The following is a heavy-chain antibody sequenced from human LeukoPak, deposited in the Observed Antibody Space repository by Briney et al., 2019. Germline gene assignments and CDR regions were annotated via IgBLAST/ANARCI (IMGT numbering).Heavy chain of an antibody. CDR1: GFTFSSYA. Sequence: GGSLRLSCAASGFTFSSYAMSWVRQVPGKGLEWVSVISGSGGSTYYADSVKGRFTISRDNSKNTLYVQMNSLRVEDTAVYYCAKDGGSGYYYFDYWGQGTLVTVSS. CDR2: ISGSGGST. D-gene: IGHD3-22*01. CDR3: AKDGGSGYYYFDY. J-gene: IGHJ4*02. V-gene: IGHV3-23*01.